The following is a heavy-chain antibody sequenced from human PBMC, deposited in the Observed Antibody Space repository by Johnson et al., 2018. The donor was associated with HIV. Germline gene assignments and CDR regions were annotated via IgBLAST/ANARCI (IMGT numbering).Heavy chain of an antibody. V-gene: IGHV3-30-3*01. J-gene: IGHJ3*02. D-gene: IGHD3-3*02. Sequence: QLVESGGGVVQPGRSLRLSCAASGFTFSSYAMHWVRQAPGKGLEWVAVISYDGSNKYYADSVKGRFTISRDNSKNTLYLQMNSLRAEDTAVYYCARELSHDAFDIWGQGTMVTVSS. CDR1: GFTFSSYA. CDR3: ARELSHDAFDI. CDR2: ISYDGSNK.